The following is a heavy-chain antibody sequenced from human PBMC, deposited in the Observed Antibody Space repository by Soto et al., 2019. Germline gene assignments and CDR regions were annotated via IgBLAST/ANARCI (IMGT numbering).Heavy chain of an antibody. D-gene: IGHD2-2*01. CDR3: ARYSSSIDY. V-gene: IGHV1-69*01. CDR1: GGTFSSYA. CDR2: IIPIFGTT. J-gene: IGHJ4*02. Sequence: QVQLMQSGAEVKKPGSSVKVSCKASGGTFSSYAISWVRQAPGQGLEWMGGIIPIFGTTNYAQKSRGRVTITADESTSTAYMELSSLRSDDTAVYYCARYSSSIDYWGQGTLVTVSS.